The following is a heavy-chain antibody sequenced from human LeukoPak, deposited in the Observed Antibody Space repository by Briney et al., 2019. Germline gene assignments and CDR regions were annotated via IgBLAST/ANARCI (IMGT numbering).Heavy chain of an antibody. CDR2: IFWDSSRV. D-gene: IGHD6-6*01. CDR1: GFSFDDYT. Sequence: GRSLRLSCSASGFSFDDYTMHWVRQAPGKGLGWVSSIFWDSSRVAYADSVKGRFTISRDNAKNSLYLQMNSLRDEDMALYYCARVQYSRFSKGAFDLWGQGTMVIVSS. V-gene: IGHV3-9*03. CDR3: ARVQYSRFSKGAFDL. J-gene: IGHJ3*01.